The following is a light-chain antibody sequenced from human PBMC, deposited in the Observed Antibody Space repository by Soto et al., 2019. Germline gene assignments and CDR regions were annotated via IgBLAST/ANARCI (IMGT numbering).Light chain of an antibody. CDR3: QQYNNCLGT. J-gene: IGKJ1*01. Sequence: EIVMTQSPATLSVSPGERATLSCRASQSVSSNLAWYQQKPGQAPRLLIYGASTRATGIPARFSGSGPGTEFTLTISSLQSEDFAVYYWQQYNNCLGTFGQGTKV. CDR2: GAS. CDR1: QSVSSN. V-gene: IGKV3-15*01.